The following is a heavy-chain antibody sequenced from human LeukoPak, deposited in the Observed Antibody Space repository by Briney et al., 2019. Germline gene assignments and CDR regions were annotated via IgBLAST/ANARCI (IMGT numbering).Heavy chain of an antibody. J-gene: IGHJ4*02. D-gene: IGHD1-26*01. CDR2: INPNSGDT. CDR1: GYTFTGCY. Sequence: ASVKVSCKASGYTFTGCYIHWVRQAPGQGLEWMAWINPNSGDTDCAQKFQGRVSMTRDTSISTAYMDLSRLTSDDTAVYYCAILLGATTNFDYWGQGTLVTVSS. CDR3: AILLGATTNFDY. V-gene: IGHV1-2*02.